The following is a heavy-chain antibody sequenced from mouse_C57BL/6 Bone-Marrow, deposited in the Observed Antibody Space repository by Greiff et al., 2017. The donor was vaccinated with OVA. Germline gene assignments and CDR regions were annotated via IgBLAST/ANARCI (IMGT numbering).Heavy chain of an antibody. J-gene: IGHJ4*01. CDR3: ARAPAVATGDYAMDY. Sequence: VKLMESGPGLVQPSQSLSITCTVSGFSLTSYGVHWVRQSPGQGLEWLGVIWSGGSTDYNAAFISRLSISKDNSTSQVFFKMNSLQADDTAIYYCARAPAVATGDYAMDYWGQGTSVTVSS. CDR2: IWSGGST. V-gene: IGHV2-2*01. D-gene: IGHD1-1*01. CDR1: GFSLTSYG.